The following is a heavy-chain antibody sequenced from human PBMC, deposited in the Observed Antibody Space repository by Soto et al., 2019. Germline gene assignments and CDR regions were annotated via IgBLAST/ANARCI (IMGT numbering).Heavy chain of an antibody. CDR2: IYYGGNT. D-gene: IGHD2-21*02. CDR3: TRDGDGRMTTNPYYYYGMDV. V-gene: IGHV4-59*01. Sequence: SETLSLTCSVSGGSISSYYWTWIRQPPGKGLEWIGYIYYGGNTNYNPSVKRRVSISVDTSKNQFSLNLSSVTAADTAVYYCTRDGDGRMTTNPYYYYGMDVWGPGITVTVSS. J-gene: IGHJ6*02. CDR1: GGSISSYY.